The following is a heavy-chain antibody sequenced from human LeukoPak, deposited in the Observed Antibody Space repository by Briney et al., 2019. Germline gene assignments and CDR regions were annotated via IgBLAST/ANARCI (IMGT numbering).Heavy chain of an antibody. CDR1: GFTFDDYG. CDR3: ARGYGSGSYTPHYYYYYYMDV. J-gene: IGHJ6*03. Sequence: GGSLRLSCAASGFTFDDYGMSWVRQAPGKGLEWVSGINWNGGSTGYADSVKGRFTISRDNAKNSLYLQMNSLRAEDTALYYCARGYGSGSYTPHYYYYYYMDVWGKGTTVTISS. CDR2: INWNGGST. D-gene: IGHD3-10*01. V-gene: IGHV3-20*04.